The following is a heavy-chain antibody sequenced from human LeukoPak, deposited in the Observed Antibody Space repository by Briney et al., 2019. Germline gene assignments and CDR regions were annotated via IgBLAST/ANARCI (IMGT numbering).Heavy chain of an antibody. V-gene: IGHV3-21*01. D-gene: IGHD2-15*01. Sequence: GGSLRLSCAASGFTFSNFGMHWVRQAPGKGLEWVSSISSSSSYISYADSVKGRFTISRDNAKNSLYLQMNSLRADDTAVYYCARETYCSGGSCYKGNAFDIWGQGTMVTVSS. CDR3: ARETYCSGGSCYKGNAFDI. CDR1: GFTFSNFG. J-gene: IGHJ3*02. CDR2: ISSSSSYI.